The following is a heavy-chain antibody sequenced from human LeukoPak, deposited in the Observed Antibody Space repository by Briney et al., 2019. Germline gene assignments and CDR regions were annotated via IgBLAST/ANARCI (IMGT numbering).Heavy chain of an antibody. Sequence: ASVKVSCKASGYTYTGYYMHWVRQAPGQGLEWMGWINPNSGGTNYAQKFQGRVTMTRDTSISTAYMELSRLRSDDTAVYYCARAYGGYCSSTSSYPDAFDIWGQGTMFTVSS. V-gene: IGHV1-2*02. J-gene: IGHJ3*02. D-gene: IGHD2-2*01. CDR1: GYTYTGYY. CDR2: INPNSGGT. CDR3: ARAYGGYCSSTSSYPDAFDI.